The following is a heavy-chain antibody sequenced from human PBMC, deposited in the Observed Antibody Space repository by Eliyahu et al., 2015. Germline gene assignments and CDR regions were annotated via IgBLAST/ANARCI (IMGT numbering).Heavy chain of an antibody. CDR3: AKDGSYDFWSGPHFDY. V-gene: IGHV3-23*01. CDR2: ISGSGGST. CDR1: GFTFXSYA. D-gene: IGHD3-3*01. Sequence: EVQLLESGGGLVQPGGSLRLXCAASGFTFXSYAMXWVRQAPGKGLEWVSAISGSGGSTYYADSVKGRFTISRDNSKNTLYLQMNSLRAEDTAVYYCAKDGSYDFWSGPHFDYWGQGTLVTVSS. J-gene: IGHJ4*02.